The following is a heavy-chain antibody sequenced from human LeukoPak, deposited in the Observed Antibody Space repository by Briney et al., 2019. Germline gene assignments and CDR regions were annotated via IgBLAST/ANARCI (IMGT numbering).Heavy chain of an antibody. CDR2: IIPIFGTA. D-gene: IGHD6-6*01. CDR1: GGTFSSYA. J-gene: IGHJ5*02. Sequence: SVKVSCKASGGTFSSYAISWVRQAPGQGLEWMGGIIPIFGTANCAQKFQGRVTITTDESTSTAYMELSSLRSEDTAVYYCARSPAYSSSFSIDPWGQGTLVTASS. CDR3: ARSPAYSSSFSIDP. V-gene: IGHV1-69*05.